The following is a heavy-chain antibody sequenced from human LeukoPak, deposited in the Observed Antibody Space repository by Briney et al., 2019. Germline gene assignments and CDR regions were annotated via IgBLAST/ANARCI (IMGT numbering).Heavy chain of an antibody. J-gene: IGHJ1*01. CDR1: GFTFSSYA. V-gene: IGHV3-23*01. D-gene: IGHD4-17*01. Sequence: PGGSLRLSCAASGFTFSSYAMSWVRQAPGKGLEWVSAISGSGGSTYYAHSVKGRFTISRDNSNNTLHLQMNSLRAEDTAVYYCANPSYGDYEEYFQHWGQGTLVTVSS. CDR3: ANPSYGDYEEYFQH. CDR2: ISGSGGST.